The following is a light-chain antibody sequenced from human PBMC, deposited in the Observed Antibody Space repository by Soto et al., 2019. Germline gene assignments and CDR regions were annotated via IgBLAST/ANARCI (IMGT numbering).Light chain of an antibody. CDR2: NNN. J-gene: IGLJ3*02. Sequence: QSVLTQPPSASGTPGQRVTISCSGSSSNIGGNPVNWYQQLPGTAPKLLIYNNNQRPSGVPDRFSGSKSGTSASLAISGLQSEDEAYYYCAAWHDSLNGPVFGGGTKGTVL. V-gene: IGLV1-44*01. CDR3: AAWHDSLNGPV. CDR1: SSNIGGNP.